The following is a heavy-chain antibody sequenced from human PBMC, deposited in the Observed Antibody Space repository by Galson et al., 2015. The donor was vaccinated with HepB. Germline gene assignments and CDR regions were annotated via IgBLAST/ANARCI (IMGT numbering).Heavy chain of an antibody. J-gene: IGHJ3*02. D-gene: IGHD3-22*01. Sequence: SLRLSCAASEFTFSSPWMTWVRQAPGKGLEWVANIKEDGSERNYVDSVKGRFTISRDNAKNSLYLQMNSLRAEDTAVYYCARDGNYYDSSDYYYDAFDIWGQGTMVTVSS. V-gene: IGHV3-7*01. CDR1: EFTFSSPW. CDR3: ARDGNYYDSSDYYYDAFDI. CDR2: IKEDGSER.